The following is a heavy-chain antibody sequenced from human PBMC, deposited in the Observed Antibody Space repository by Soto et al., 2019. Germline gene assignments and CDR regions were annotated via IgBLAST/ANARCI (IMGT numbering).Heavy chain of an antibody. Sequence: QVQLQESGPGLVKPSQTLSLTCTVSGGSISSGGYYWSWIRQHPGKGLEWIGYIYYSGSTYYNPSLKSRVTIPVDTSKNQFYLKLSSVTAADTAVYYCARVSWNYVNNWFDPWGQGTLVTVSS. V-gene: IGHV4-31*03. J-gene: IGHJ5*02. CDR3: ARVSWNYVNNWFDP. CDR1: GGSISSGGYY. D-gene: IGHD1-7*01. CDR2: IYYSGST.